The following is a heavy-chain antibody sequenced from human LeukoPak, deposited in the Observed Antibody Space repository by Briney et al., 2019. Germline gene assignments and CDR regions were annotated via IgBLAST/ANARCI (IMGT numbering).Heavy chain of an antibody. Sequence: GGSLRLSCAASGFTFSSYSMNWVRQAPGKGLEWVSSISSSSSYIYYADSVKGRFTISRDNAKNSLYLQMNSLRAEDTAVYYCARVGGSRVGLYYFGYWGQGTLVTVSS. J-gene: IGHJ4*02. D-gene: IGHD1-26*01. CDR3: ARVGGSRVGLYYFGY. V-gene: IGHV3-21*01. CDR1: GFTFSSYS. CDR2: ISSSSSYI.